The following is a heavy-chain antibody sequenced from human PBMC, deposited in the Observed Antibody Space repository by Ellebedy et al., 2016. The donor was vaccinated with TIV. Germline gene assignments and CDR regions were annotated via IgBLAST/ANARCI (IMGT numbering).Heavy chain of an antibody. CDR1: GGSFSGYY. J-gene: IGHJ5*02. V-gene: IGHV4-34*01. CDR3: ARGLWNYHNWFNP. D-gene: IGHD1-7*01. Sequence: SETLSLXXAVYGGSFSGYYWSWIRQPPGKGLEWIGEINHSGSTNYNPSLKSRVTISVDTSKNQFSLKLSSVTAADTAVYYCARGLWNYHNWFNPWGQGTLVTVSS. CDR2: INHSGST.